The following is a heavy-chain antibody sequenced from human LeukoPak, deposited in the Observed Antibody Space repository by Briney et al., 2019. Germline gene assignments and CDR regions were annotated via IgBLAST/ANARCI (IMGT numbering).Heavy chain of an antibody. J-gene: IGHJ4*02. D-gene: IGHD5-24*01. Sequence: GGSLRLSCAASGFTLSSYSMNWVRQAPGKGLEWVSSISSSSSYIYYADSVKGRFTISRDNAKNSLYLQMNSLRAEDTALYYCAKDREGLGNDYFDYWGQGTLVTVSS. V-gene: IGHV3-21*04. CDR1: GFTLSSYS. CDR3: AKDREGLGNDYFDY. CDR2: ISSSSSYI.